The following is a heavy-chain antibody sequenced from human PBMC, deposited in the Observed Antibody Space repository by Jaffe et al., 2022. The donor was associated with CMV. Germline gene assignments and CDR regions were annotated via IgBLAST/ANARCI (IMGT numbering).Heavy chain of an antibody. CDR3: AKDRITMVRGVMRWFDP. V-gene: IGHV3-23*01. D-gene: IGHD3-10*01. Sequence: EVQLLESGGGLVQPGGSLRLSCAASGFTFSSYAMSWVRQAPGKGLEWVSAISGSGGSTYYADSVKGRFTISRDNSKNTLYLQMNSLRAEDTAVYYCAKDRITMVRGVMRWFDPWGQGTLVTVSS. CDR1: GFTFSSYA. CDR2: ISGSGGST. J-gene: IGHJ5*02.